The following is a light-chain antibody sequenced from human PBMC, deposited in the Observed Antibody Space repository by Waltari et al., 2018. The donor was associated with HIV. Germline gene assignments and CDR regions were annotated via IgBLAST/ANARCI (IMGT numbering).Light chain of an antibody. CDR1: SLRSYY. CDR3: NSRDSSGNHLV. J-gene: IGLJ2*01. Sequence: SSELTQDPAASVALGQTVRITCQGDSLRSYYASWYQQKPGQAPVLVIYGKNNRPSGIPDRFSGSSSGNTASLTITGAQAEDEADYYCNSRDSSGNHLVFGGGTKPTVL. V-gene: IGLV3-19*01. CDR2: GKN.